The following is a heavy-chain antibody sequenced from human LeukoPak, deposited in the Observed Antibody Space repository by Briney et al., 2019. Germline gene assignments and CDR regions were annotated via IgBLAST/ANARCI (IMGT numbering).Heavy chain of an antibody. J-gene: IGHJ3*02. CDR3: ARGKLGMEAFDI. V-gene: IGHV4-59*01. CDR1: GGSISSYY. Sequence: SETLSLTCTVSGGSISSYYWSWIRQPPGKGLEWIGYIYYSGSANYNPSLKSRVTISVDTSKNQFSLMLSSVTAADTAVYYCARGKLGMEAFDIWGQGTMVTVSS. D-gene: IGHD7-27*01. CDR2: IYYSGSA.